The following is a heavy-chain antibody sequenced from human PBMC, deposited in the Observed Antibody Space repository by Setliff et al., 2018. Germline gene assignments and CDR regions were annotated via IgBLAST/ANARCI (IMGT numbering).Heavy chain of an antibody. Sequence: PGGSLRLSCAASGFTFSSYSMNWVRQAPGKGLEWVAHISYSSGSISYADSVKGRFTISRDNAKNSLYLQMNSLRAEDTAMYYCATLSKDLNYWGQGTLVTVSS. V-gene: IGHV3-48*01. J-gene: IGHJ4*02. CDR2: ISYSSGSI. CDR3: ATLSKDLNY. CDR1: GFTFSSYS. D-gene: IGHD3-3*01.